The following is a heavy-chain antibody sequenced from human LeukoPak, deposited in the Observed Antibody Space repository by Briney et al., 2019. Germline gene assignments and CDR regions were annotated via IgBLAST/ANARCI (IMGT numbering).Heavy chain of an antibody. V-gene: IGHV6-1*01. J-gene: IGHJ5*02. CDR1: GVGASGNSAA. D-gene: IGHD1-20*01. CDR2: TYYRSKWYN. CDR3: AREELTGTTNNWFDP. Sequence: SQTLSLTCAISGVGASGNSAAGNWSRQSQWKGLDWLGRTYYRSKWYNDYAVSVNSRITINPDTSKNQFSLQLNSVTPEDTAVYYCAREELTGTTNNWFDPWGQGTLVTVSS.